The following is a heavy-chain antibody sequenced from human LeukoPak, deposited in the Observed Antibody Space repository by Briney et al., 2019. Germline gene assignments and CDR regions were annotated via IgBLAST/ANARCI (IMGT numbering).Heavy chain of an antibody. D-gene: IGHD3-9*01. J-gene: IGHJ4*02. CDR3: GKTDIYFNPIDY. V-gene: IGHV4-4*02. Sequence: PSETLSLTCAVSGVSISTSEWWIWDRQPPGQGLEWIGEIHRDGRTRYNPSLTSRVTMSMDYSKNQFSLNVRFVTAADTAIYYCGKTDIYFNPIDYWGPGSLVTVSS. CDR1: GVSISTSEW. CDR2: IHRDGRT.